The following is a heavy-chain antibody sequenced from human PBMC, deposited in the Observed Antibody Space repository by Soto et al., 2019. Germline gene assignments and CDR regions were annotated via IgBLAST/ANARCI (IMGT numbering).Heavy chain of an antibody. J-gene: IGHJ5*02. Sequence: PSETLSLTCTVSGGSISSSSYYWCWIRHPPGKGLEWIGSIYYSGSTYYNPSLKSRVTISVDTSKNQFSLKLSSVTAADTAVYLCSRDNYNFLTGYSINGFDPWGQGTLVTVSS. CDR1: GGSISSSSYY. D-gene: IGHD3-9*01. CDR2: IYYSGST. CDR3: SRDNYNFLTGYSINGFDP. V-gene: IGHV4-39*02.